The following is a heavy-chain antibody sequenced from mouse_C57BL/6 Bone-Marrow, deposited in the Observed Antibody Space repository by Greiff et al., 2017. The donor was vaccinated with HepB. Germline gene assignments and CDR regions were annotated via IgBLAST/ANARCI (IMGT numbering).Heavy chain of an antibody. D-gene: IGHD1-1*01. J-gene: IGHJ2*01. CDR3: ARKGGTTVGDYFDY. CDR2: ISDGGSYT. CDR1: GFTFSSYA. V-gene: IGHV5-4*01. Sequence: DVQLVESGGGLVKPGGSLKLSCAASGFTFSSYAMYWVRQTPEKRLEWVATISDGGSYTYYPDNVKGRFTISRDNAKNNLYLQMSHLKSEDTAMYYCARKGGTTVGDYFDYWGQGTTLTVSS.